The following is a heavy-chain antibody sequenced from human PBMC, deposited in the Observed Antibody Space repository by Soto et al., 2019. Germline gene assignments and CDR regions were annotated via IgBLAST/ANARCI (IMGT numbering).Heavy chain of an antibody. CDR3: ARDDGRINLQH. V-gene: IGHV3-48*01. CDR2: ISSSSSTI. CDR1: GFTLSTYS. D-gene: IGHD2-15*01. J-gene: IGHJ1*01. Sequence: EVQLVESGGGLVQPGGSLRLSCAASGFTLSTYSMNWVRQAPGKGLDWVSYISSSSSTIYYEDSVKGRFTISRDNAKNSLYLKMNSLRVEDTAVYYCARDDGRINLQHWGQGTLVTVSS.